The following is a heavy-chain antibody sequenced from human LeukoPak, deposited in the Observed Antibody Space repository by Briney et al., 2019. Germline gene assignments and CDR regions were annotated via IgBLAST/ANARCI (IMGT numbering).Heavy chain of an antibody. D-gene: IGHD6-19*01. CDR1: GYTFTSYD. V-gene: IGHV1-8*01. J-gene: IGHJ5*02. Sequence: GASVKVSCKASGYTFTSYDINWVRQATGQGLEWMGWMNPNSGNTGYVEKFQGRVNMTSDASISTAYMELSSLRSEDTAVYYCARGFTSGWYANWFDPWSQGTLVTVSS. CDR3: ARGFTSGWYANWFDP. CDR2: MNPNSGNT.